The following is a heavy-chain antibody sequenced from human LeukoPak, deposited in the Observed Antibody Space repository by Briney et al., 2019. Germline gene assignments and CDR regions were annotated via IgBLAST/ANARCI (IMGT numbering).Heavy chain of an antibody. CDR2: IIDSGNSI. D-gene: IGHD1-26*01. CDR1: GFTFSSCA. CDR3: ARDYYENIAHSHMLPF. V-gene: IGHV3-23*01. Sequence: PGGSLRLSCAASGFTFSSCAMSWVRQAPGKGLEWVSTIIDSGNSIYYADSAEGRFTISRENAKNSLYLQMNNLRAEDTAVYYCARDYYENIAHSHMLPFWGQGTLVTVSS. J-gene: IGHJ4*02.